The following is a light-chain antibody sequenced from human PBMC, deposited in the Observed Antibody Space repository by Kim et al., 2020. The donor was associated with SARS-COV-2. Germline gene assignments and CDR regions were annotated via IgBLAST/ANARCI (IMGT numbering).Light chain of an antibody. CDR2: GNN. CDR1: SLRKYY. J-gene: IGLJ2*01. V-gene: IGLV3-19*01. Sequence: SSELTQDPAVSVALGQTVRITCQGDSLRKYYASWYQQTPGQAPILLISGNNNRPSGIPDRFSGSSSGNTASLTIAGDQAEDEADYYCNSRDSSNFVIFGGGTQLTVL. CDR3: NSRDSSNFVI.